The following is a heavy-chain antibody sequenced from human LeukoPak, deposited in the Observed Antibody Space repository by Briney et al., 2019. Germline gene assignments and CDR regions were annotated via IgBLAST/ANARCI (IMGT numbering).Heavy chain of an antibody. D-gene: IGHD5-18*01. CDR3: ARRIQLWLPPDI. V-gene: IGHV4-4*02. J-gene: IGHJ3*02. Sequence: PSGTLSLTCAVSGGSISNTNWWSWVRQPPGKRLEWIGEIYHSGSTKCNPSLKSRVTISVDKSKNQFSLKLSSVTAADTAVYYCARRIQLWLPPDIWGQGTMVTVSS. CDR1: GGSISNTNW. CDR2: IYHSGST.